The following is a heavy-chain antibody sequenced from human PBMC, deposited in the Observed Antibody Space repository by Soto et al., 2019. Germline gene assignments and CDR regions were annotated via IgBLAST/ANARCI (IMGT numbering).Heavy chain of an antibody. V-gene: IGHV4-39*01. CDR2: IYYSGST. Sequence: SETLSLTCTVSGGSISSSSYYWGWIRQPPGKGLEWIGSIYYSGSTYYNPSLKSRVTISVDTSKNQFSLKLSSVTAADTAVYYCARLDFWSANNWFDPWGQGTLVTVSS. CDR1: GGSISSSSYY. D-gene: IGHD3-3*01. J-gene: IGHJ5*02. CDR3: ARLDFWSANNWFDP.